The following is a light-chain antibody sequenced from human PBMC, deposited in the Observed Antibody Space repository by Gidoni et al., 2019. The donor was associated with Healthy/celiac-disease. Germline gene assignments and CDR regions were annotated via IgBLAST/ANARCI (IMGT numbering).Light chain of an antibody. V-gene: IGLV1-40*01. CDR1: SSKIGAGYD. J-gene: IGLJ2*01. CDR3: QSYDSSLSTV. Sequence: QSVLTQPPSGSGAPGQRVTISCTGSSSKIGAGYDVHWYQQLPGTAPKLLIYGNSNRPSGVPDRFSGSKSGTSASLSITVLQAEDEADYYCQSYDSSLSTVFGGGTKLTVL. CDR2: GNS.